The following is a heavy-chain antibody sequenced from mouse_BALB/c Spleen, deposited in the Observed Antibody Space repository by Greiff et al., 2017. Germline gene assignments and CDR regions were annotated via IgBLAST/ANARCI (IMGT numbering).Heavy chain of an antibody. D-gene: IGHD2-13*01. CDR2: ISDGGSYT. J-gene: IGHJ3*01. CDR1: GFTFSDYY. Sequence: EVMLVESGGGLVKPGGSLKLSCAASGFTFSDYYMYWVRQTPEKRLEWVATISDGGSYTYYPDSVKGRFTISRDNAKNNLYLQMSSLKSEDTAMYYCARDRDDGDLWGQGTLVTVSA. CDR3: ARDRDDGDL. V-gene: IGHV5-4*02.